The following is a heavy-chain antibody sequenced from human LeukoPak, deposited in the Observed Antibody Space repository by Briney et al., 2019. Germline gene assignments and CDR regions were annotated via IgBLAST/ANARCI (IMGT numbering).Heavy chain of an antibody. CDR1: GFTFSSYG. J-gene: IGHJ4*02. CDR3: AKDSAAAAADY. CDR2: IWYDGSNK. V-gene: IGHV3-33*06. Sequence: GGSLRLSCAASGFTFSSYGIHWVRQAPGKGLEWVAVIWYDGSNKYYADSVKGRFTISRDNTKNTLYLQMNSLRAEDTAVYYCAKDSAAAAADYWGQGTLVTVSS. D-gene: IGHD6-13*01.